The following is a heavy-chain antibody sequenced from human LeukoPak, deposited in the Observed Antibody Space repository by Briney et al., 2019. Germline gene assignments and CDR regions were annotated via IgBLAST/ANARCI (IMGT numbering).Heavy chain of an antibody. Sequence: GGSLRLSCAASGFTFSNAWMSWVRQAPGKGLEWVSYISSSGSTIYYADSVKGRFTISRDNAKNSLYLQMNSLRAEDTAVYYCARDHGGYPLDYWGQGTLVTVSS. CDR3: ARDHGGYPLDY. J-gene: IGHJ4*02. CDR1: GFTFSNAW. D-gene: IGHD4-17*01. CDR2: ISSSGSTI. V-gene: IGHV3-11*01.